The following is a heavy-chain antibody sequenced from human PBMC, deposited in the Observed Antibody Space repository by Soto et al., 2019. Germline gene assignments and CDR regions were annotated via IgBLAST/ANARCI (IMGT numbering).Heavy chain of an antibody. CDR3: ARGAAIKTTYCDY. CDR2: INHSGST. CDR1: GGSFSGYY. J-gene: IGHJ4*02. D-gene: IGHD4-4*01. Sequence: SETLSLTCAVYGGSFSGYYWSWIRQPPGKGLEWIGEINHSGSTNYNPSLKSRVTISVDTSKNQFSLKLSSVTAADTAVYYCARGAAIKTTYCDYWGQGTLVTVSS. V-gene: IGHV4-34*01.